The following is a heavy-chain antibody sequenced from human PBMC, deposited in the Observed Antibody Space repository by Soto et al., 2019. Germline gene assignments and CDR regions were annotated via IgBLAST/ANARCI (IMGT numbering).Heavy chain of an antibody. Sequence: EVQLVESGGGLVQPGRSLRLSCAASGFTFDDYAMHWVRQAPGKGLEWVSGISWNSGSIGYADSVKGRFTISRDNAKNSLYLQTNSLRAEDTALYYCAKGGQLRTEGGGYWGQGTLVTVSS. D-gene: IGHD2-2*01. CDR1: GFTFDDYA. CDR3: AKGGQLRTEGGGY. J-gene: IGHJ4*02. CDR2: ISWNSGSI. V-gene: IGHV3-9*01.